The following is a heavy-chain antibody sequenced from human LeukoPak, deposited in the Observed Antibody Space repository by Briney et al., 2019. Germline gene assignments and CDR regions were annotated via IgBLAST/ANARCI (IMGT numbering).Heavy chain of an antibody. CDR1: GYTFTSYD. J-gene: IGHJ4*02. Sequence: ASVKVSCKASGYTFTSYDINWVRQATGQGLEWMGWMNPNSGNTGYAQKFQGRVTMTRNTSISTAYMELSSLRSEDTAVYYCARVLGAGTYYDYVWGSYRYPVLDYWGQGTLVTVSS. CDR2: MNPNSGNT. CDR3: ARVLGAGTYYDYVWGSYRYPVLDY. D-gene: IGHD3-16*02. V-gene: IGHV1-8*01.